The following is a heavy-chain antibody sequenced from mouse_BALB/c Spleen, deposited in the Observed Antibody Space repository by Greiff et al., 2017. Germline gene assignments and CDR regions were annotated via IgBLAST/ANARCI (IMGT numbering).Heavy chain of an antibody. D-gene: IGHD1-1*01. V-gene: IGHV14-3*02. CDR3: ARDYGSSMDY. J-gene: IGHJ4*01. Sequence: EVQLQQSGAELVKPGASVKLSCTASGFNINDTYMHWVKQRPEQGLEWIGRIDPANGNTKYDPKFQGKATITADTSSNTAYLQHSSLTSEDTAVYYCARDYGSSMDYWGQGTSVTVSS. CDR1: GFNINDTY. CDR2: IDPANGNT.